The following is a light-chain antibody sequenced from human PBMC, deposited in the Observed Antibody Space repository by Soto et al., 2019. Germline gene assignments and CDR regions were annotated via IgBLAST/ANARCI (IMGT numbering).Light chain of an antibody. V-gene: IGKV3D-7*01. Sequence: PGERVTLSCRASQTVSSSYLTWYQQRPGQAPRLLIYGASTRATCIPARFSGSGSGTDFPLTISSLQPEDFATYYCQQYNSKGTFGQGTKVDIK. CDR3: QQYNSKGT. CDR2: GAS. J-gene: IGKJ1*01. CDR1: QTVSSSY.